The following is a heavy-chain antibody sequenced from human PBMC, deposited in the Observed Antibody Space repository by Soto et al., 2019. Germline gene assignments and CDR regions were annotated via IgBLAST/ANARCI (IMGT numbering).Heavy chain of an antibody. V-gene: IGHV3-33*01. CDR3: CRFGELLDYYGMDV. CDR2: IWYDGSNK. CDR1: GFTFSSYG. Sequence: GGSLRLSCAASGFTFSSYGMHWVRQAPGKGLEWVAVIWYDGSNKYYADSVKGRFTISRDNSKNTLYLQMNSLRAEDTAVYYCCRFGELLDYYGMDVWGQGTTVTVSS. J-gene: IGHJ6*02. D-gene: IGHD3-10*01.